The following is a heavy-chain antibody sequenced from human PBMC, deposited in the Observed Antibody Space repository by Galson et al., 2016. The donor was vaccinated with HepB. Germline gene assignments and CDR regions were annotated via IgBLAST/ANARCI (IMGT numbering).Heavy chain of an antibody. Sequence: SLRLSCATSEFSFSNFWMTWVRQAPGKGLEWVANIKPDGSDKYYADSVKGRFTISRDNAQSSLSLQMNTLRGEDTAVYYCARKNALDIWGQGTLVTVSS. CDR2: IKPDGSDK. CDR1: EFSFSNFW. J-gene: IGHJ3*02. V-gene: IGHV3-7*01. CDR3: ARKNALDI.